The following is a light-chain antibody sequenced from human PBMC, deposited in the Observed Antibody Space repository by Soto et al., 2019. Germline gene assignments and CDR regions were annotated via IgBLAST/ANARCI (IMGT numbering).Light chain of an antibody. Sequence: DIQMTQSPSSLSASVGDRVTITCRASQSISIYLNWYQQKPGKAPKLLIYAASNLRTGVPSRFSGGGSGTDFTLAISSLQPEDFATYYCQQYESLPLTFGQGTRLEIK. V-gene: IGKV1-39*01. CDR2: AAS. CDR3: QQYESLPLT. J-gene: IGKJ5*01. CDR1: QSISIY.